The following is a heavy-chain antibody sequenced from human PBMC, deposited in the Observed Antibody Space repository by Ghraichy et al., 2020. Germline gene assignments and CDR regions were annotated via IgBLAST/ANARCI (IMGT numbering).Heavy chain of an antibody. CDR2: IKSKVNTYAT. V-gene: IGHV3-73*01. CDR3: TRLEENMVGTIEGASDI. CDR1: GFTFSGSA. D-gene: IGHD1-7*01. J-gene: IGHJ3*02. Sequence: GGSLKLSCVASGFTFSGSAMHWVRQASGKGLEWVGRIKSKVNTYATAYAASVRGRFTISRDDSKNTAYLEMNSLKTEDTAVYFCTRLEENMVGTIEGASDIWGQGTVVTVSS.